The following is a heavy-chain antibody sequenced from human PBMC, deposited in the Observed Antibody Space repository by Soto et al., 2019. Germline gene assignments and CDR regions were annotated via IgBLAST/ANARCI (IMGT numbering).Heavy chain of an antibody. J-gene: IGHJ4*02. Sequence: ASVKVSCKASGDTFSFYTISWVRQAPGQGLEWMGWISAYNGNTNYAQKLQGRVTMTTDTSTSTAYMELRSLRSDDTAVYYCARDKTPIGYCISTSCYEYYFDYWGQGTLVTVSS. D-gene: IGHD2-2*01. CDR1: GDTFSFYT. V-gene: IGHV1-18*01. CDR3: ARDKTPIGYCISTSCYEYYFDY. CDR2: ISAYNGNT.